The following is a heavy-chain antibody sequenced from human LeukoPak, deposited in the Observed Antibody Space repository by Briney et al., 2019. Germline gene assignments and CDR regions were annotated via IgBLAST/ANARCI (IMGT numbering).Heavy chain of an antibody. CDR3: ARELGDCSSTSCYPWFDP. J-gene: IGHJ5*02. CDR1: GYTFTSYD. D-gene: IGHD2-2*01. V-gene: IGHV1-8*01. Sequence: ASVKVSCKASGYTFTSYDINWVRQAPGQGREWMGWMNLNSGNTGYAQKFQGRVTMTRNTSISTAYMELSSLRSEDTAVYYCARELGDCSSTSCYPWFDPWGQGTLVTVSS. CDR2: MNLNSGNT.